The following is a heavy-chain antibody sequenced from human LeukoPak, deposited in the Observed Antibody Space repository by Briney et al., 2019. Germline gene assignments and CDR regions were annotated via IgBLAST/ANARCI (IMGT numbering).Heavy chain of an antibody. CDR2: INWNGGST. D-gene: IGHD2-8*01. J-gene: IGHJ4*02. V-gene: IGHV3-20*04. CDR3: ARVSNSRFSYTNRLLIYY. Sequence: PGGSLRLSCTASGFTFYDYAMRGVRHARGKGGEGGSGINWNGGSTVYADSVKGRFTISRDNAKNSLYLQMNSLRAEDTALYYCARVSNSRFSYTNRLLIYYWGQGTLVPVSS. CDR1: GFTFYDYA.